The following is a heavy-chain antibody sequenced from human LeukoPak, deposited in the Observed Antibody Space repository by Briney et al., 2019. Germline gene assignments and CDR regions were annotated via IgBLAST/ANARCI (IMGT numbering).Heavy chain of an antibody. Sequence: GRSLRLSCAASGFTFSSYGMHWVRQAPGKGLEWVAVMWNDGITGKYADSVRGRFSVSRDNSKNTVYLQMDSLRADDTSVYYCARDGSGWSSDYWGQGTLVTVSS. V-gene: IGHV3-33*08. D-gene: IGHD6-19*01. J-gene: IGHJ4*02. CDR2: MWNDGITG. CDR3: ARDGSGWSSDY. CDR1: GFTFSSYG.